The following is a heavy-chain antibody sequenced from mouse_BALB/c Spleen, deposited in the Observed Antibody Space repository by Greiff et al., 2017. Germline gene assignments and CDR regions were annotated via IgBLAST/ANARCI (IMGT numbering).Heavy chain of an antibody. J-gene: IGHJ2*01. V-gene: IGHV1-80*01. D-gene: IGHD1-1*01. CDR3: ARGYYGSSYYFDY. CDR1: GYAFSSYW. Sequence: VNVVESGAELVRPGSSVKISCKASGYAFSSYWMNWVKQRPGQGLEWIGQIYPGDGDTNYNGKFKGKATLTADKSSSTAYMQLSSLTSEDSAVYFCARGYYGSSYYFDYWGQGTTLTVSS. CDR2: IYPGDGDT.